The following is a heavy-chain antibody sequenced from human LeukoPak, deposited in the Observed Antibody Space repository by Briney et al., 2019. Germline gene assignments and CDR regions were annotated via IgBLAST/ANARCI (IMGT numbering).Heavy chain of an antibody. V-gene: IGHV3-64D*09. J-gene: IGHJ4*02. CDR1: RFTFSSYA. D-gene: IGHD3-22*01. Sequence: AGGSLRLSCSASRFTFSSYAMHWVRQAPGKGLESVSAISSNGATTYYADSVKGRFTISRDNSKNTLYLQMSSLRAEDTAVYYCVKGSEAFCDSKSDYWGQGTLVTVS. CDR3: VKGSEAFCDSKSDY. CDR2: ISSNGATT.